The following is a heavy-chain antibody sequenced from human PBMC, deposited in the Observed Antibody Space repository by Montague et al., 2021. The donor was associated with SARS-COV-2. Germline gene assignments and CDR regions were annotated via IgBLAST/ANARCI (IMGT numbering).Heavy chain of an antibody. D-gene: IGHD3-10*01. J-gene: IGHJ4*02. V-gene: IGHV4-39*06. Sequence: SETLSLTCTVSGGSISSSNYYWGWIRQPPGKGLEWIGNMYYSGSTYYNPSLKSRVTISIDTPKNQFPLKLRSVTAADTAVYYCARSLDPSGTYYLPYWGQGTLVTVSS. CDR1: GGSISSSNYY. CDR3: ARSLDPSGTYYLPY. CDR2: MYYSGST.